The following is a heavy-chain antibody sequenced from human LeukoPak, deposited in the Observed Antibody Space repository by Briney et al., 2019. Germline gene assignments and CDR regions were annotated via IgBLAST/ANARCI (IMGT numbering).Heavy chain of an antibody. V-gene: IGHV3-30*02. CDR2: IRYDGSNR. Sequence: PGGSLRLSCAASGFTFSNYGMHWVRQAPGKGLEWVAFIRYDGSNRYYVDSVKGRFTISGDNSKNTLFLQMTSLRAEDTALYYCAKDREKPSQFDYWGQGTPVIVAS. J-gene: IGHJ4*02. CDR1: GFTFSNYG. CDR3: AKDREKPSQFDY. D-gene: IGHD1-26*01.